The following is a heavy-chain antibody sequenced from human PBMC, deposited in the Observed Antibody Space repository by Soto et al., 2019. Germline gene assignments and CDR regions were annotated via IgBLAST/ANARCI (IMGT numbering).Heavy chain of an antibody. V-gene: IGHV3-23*01. D-gene: IGHD6-13*01. Sequence: LRLSCAASGFTFTDYALSWVRQAPGKGLEWLATISGIGGSTYLADSVKGRLSISRDNSKNTVSLLMNSLRAEDTAVYFCARGSSGYISSWYYFDYWGRGTLVTVSS. J-gene: IGHJ4*02. CDR3: ARGSSGYISSWYYFDY. CDR2: ISGIGGST. CDR1: GFTFTDYA.